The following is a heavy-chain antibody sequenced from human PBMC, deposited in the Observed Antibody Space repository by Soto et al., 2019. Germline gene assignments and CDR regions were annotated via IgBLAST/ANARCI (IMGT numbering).Heavy chain of an antibody. CDR3: AKGLKGFYDSSGYEQIDY. J-gene: IGHJ4*02. Sequence: QVQLVESGGGVVQPGRSLRLSCAASGFTFSSYGMHWVRQAPGKGLEWVAVISYDGSNKYYADSVKGRFTISRDNSKNTLYLQMKSLRAEDTAVYYCAKGLKGFYDSSGYEQIDYWGQGTLVTVSS. CDR2: ISYDGSNK. D-gene: IGHD3-22*01. CDR1: GFTFSSYG. V-gene: IGHV3-30*18.